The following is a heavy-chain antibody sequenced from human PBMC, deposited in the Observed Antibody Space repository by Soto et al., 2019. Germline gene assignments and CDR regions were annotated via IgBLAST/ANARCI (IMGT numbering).Heavy chain of an antibody. CDR3: SHSPRASGGLFDY. Sequence: QITLKETGPTLVKPTQTLPLTCTFSVLSLDTSGVAVGWIRQPPGKGLEWLSVIYWDDDKRSSPSLRSRLTSTKDTSKNQVGLKMTKMDPADTATYYCSHSPRASGGLFDYWGQGTLVTVSS. J-gene: IGHJ4*02. CDR1: VLSLDTSGVA. CDR2: IYWDDDK. V-gene: IGHV2-5*02. D-gene: IGHD3-10*01.